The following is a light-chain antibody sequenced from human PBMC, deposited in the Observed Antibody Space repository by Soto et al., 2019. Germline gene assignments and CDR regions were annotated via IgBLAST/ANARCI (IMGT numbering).Light chain of an antibody. CDR3: QQTYRTPLT. J-gene: IGKJ4*01. V-gene: IGKV1-39*01. Sequence: DIQITQSPSSLSPSVGDRVTITCRAGQYIGRYLNWYQQKPGKAPKLLIYAASSLHSGVPSRFSGSGSGTDFTLTISSLQPEDFATYSCQQTYRTPLTFGGGTKVDIK. CDR1: QYIGRY. CDR2: AAS.